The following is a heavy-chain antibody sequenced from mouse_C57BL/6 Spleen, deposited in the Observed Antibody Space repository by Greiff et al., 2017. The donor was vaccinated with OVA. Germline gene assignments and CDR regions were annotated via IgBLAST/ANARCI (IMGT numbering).Heavy chain of an antibody. Sequence: QVQLQQPGAELVRPGSSVKLSCKASGYTFTSYWIHWVKQRPIQGLEWIGNIDPSDSETHYNQKFKDKATLTVDKSSSTAYMQLSSLTSEDSAVYYCARWYYYGSSAFAYWGQGTLVTVSA. CDR3: ARWYYYGSSAFAY. J-gene: IGHJ3*01. CDR2: IDPSDSET. CDR1: GYTFTSYW. V-gene: IGHV1-52*01. D-gene: IGHD1-1*01.